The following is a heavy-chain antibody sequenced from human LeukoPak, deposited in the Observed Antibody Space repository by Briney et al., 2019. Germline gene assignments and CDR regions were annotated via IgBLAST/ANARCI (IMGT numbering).Heavy chain of an antibody. CDR2: ISDSGTT. CDR1: GGSISSSSYY. Sequence: SETLSLTCTVSGGSISSSSYYWGWIRQPPGKGLEWIGTISDSGTTYYNPSLKSRVTISVDTSKNQFSLRLSSVTAADTAVYYCARVLGWAGFDYWGQGTLVTVSS. D-gene: IGHD6-19*01. V-gene: IGHV4-39*01. J-gene: IGHJ4*02. CDR3: ARVLGWAGFDY.